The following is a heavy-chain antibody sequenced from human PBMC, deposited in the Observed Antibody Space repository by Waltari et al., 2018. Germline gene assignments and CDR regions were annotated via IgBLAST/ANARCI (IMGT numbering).Heavy chain of an antibody. Sequence: EVQLVESGGGLVQPGRSLRLSCAASGFTFDDYAMHWVRQAPGKGLEWVSGISWNSGSIGYADSVKGRFTISRDNAKNSLYLQMNSLRAEDMALYYCAVLGYCSSTSCRDYWGQGTLVTVSS. CDR3: AVLGYCSSTSCRDY. D-gene: IGHD2-2*01. V-gene: IGHV3-9*03. J-gene: IGHJ4*02. CDR1: GFTFDDYA. CDR2: ISWNSGSI.